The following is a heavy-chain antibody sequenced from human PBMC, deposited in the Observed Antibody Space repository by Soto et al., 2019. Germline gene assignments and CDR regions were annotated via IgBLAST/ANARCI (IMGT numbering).Heavy chain of an antibody. CDR2: IYPGDSDT. CDR3: ARTIFGVVTTYYGMDV. CDR1: GYSFTSYW. V-gene: IGHV5-51*01. D-gene: IGHD3-3*01. J-gene: IGHJ6*02. Sequence: GESLKISCKGSGYSFTSYWIGWVRQMPGKGLEWMGIIYPGDSDTRYSPSFQGQVTISADKSISTAYLQWSSLKASDTAMYYCARTIFGVVTTYYGMDVWGQGXTVTVYS.